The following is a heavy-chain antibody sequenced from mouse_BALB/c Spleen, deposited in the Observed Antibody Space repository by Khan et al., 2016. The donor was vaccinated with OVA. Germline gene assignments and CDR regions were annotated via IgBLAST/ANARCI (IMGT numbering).Heavy chain of an antibody. V-gene: IGHV9-3-1*01. CDR1: GYTFTKFG. J-gene: IGHJ4*01. CDR3: ARPPYFSYVLDN. CDR2: INTYTGEP. Sequence: QIQLVQSGPEVKKPGETVKISCKASGYTFTKFGMNWVKQAPGKGLKWMGWINTYTGEPTYADDFNGRFAFSLETSASTAYLQINNLKNEDTATXFCARPPYFSYVLDNWGQGTSVTVSS. D-gene: IGHD2-10*01.